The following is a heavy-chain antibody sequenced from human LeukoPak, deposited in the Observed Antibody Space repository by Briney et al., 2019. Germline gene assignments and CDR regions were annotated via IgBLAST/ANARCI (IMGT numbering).Heavy chain of an antibody. CDR3: ARDKRSSSWSNWFDP. CDR1: GGSISSNY. D-gene: IGHD6-13*01. J-gene: IGHJ5*02. CDR2: IYTSGST. Sequence: SETLSLTCTVSGGSISSNYWSWIRQPAGKGLEWIGRIYTSGSTNYNPSLKSRVTMSVDTSKNQFSLKLSSVTAADTAVYYCARDKRSSSWSNWFDPRGQGTLVTVSS. V-gene: IGHV4-4*07.